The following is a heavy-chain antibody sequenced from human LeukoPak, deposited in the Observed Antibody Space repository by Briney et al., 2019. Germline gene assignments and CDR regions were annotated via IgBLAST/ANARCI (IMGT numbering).Heavy chain of an antibody. Sequence: GGSLRLSCAASGFTFSSYSMNWVCQAPGKGLEWVSSISSSSSYIYYADSVKGRFTISRDNAKNSLYLQMNSLRAEDTAVYYCAREDGIKWELLGYFDYWGQGTLVTVSS. CDR1: GFTFSSYS. CDR3: AREDGIKWELLGYFDY. CDR2: ISSSSSYI. J-gene: IGHJ4*02. D-gene: IGHD1-26*01. V-gene: IGHV3-21*01.